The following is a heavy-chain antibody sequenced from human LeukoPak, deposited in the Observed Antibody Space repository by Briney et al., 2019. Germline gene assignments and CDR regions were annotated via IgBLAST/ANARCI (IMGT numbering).Heavy chain of an antibody. CDR2: IGHSGST. J-gene: IGHJ6*02. V-gene: IGHV4-34*01. Sequence: SETLSLTCAVYGGSFSGYYWSWIRQPPGKGLEWLGGIGHSGSTNYNPSLKSRVTISVDTSKNQFSLKLSSVTAAGAAVYYCARADSSSLSYGMDVWGQGTTVTVSS. CDR1: GGSFSGYY. CDR3: ARADSSSLSYGMDV. D-gene: IGHD6-13*01.